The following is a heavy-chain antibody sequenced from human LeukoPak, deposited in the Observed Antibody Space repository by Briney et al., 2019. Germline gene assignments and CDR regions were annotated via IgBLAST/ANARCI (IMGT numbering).Heavy chain of an antibody. CDR3: ARDTFTSGWDY. D-gene: IGHD6-19*01. CDR1: GFTFSSYW. Sequence: PGGSLRLFCAASGFTFSSYWMSWVRQAPGKGLEWVANIKQDGSEKYYVDSVKGRFTISRDNAKNSLYLQVNSLRAEDTAVYYCARDTFTSGWDYWGQGTLVTVSS. J-gene: IGHJ4*02. CDR2: IKQDGSEK. V-gene: IGHV3-7*01.